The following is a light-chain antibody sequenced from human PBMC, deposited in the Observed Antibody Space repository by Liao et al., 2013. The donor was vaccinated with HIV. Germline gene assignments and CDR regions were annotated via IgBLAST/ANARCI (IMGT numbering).Light chain of an antibody. CDR1: KLGNKY. J-gene: IGLJ1*01. Sequence: SYELTQPPSVSVSPGQTASITCSGDKLGNKYACWYQQKPGQSPVLVISQDNKRPSGIPERFSGSNSGNTATLTISGTQAMDEADYYCQAWDSSTYVFGTGTKVTVL. CDR3: QAWDSSTYV. CDR2: QDN. V-gene: IGLV3-1*01.